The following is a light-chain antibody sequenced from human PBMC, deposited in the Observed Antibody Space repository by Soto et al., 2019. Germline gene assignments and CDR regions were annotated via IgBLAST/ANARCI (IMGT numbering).Light chain of an antibody. V-gene: IGKV3-20*01. CDR2: GAS. CDR1: QSFISNY. CDR3: QQYGSSPWT. Sequence: EIVLTQSPGTLSLSPEERATLSCSYSQSFISNYLAWYQQKFGQAPRPLIYGASSRATGIPDRFSGSGVGTDFTLTICRLESEDFAVYYCQQYGSSPWTFGQGTKVDIK. J-gene: IGKJ1*01.